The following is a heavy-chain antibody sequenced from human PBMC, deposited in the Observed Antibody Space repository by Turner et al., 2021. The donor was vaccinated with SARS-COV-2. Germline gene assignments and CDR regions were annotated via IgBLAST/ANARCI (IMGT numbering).Heavy chain of an antibody. Sequence: QVTLRESCPSLVKPTNTLTLTCTCSGFSLSPSGLCVSWIRQPTGKALEWLARSDWDDDKCDRTYLKTRRTISKDTYKYQMVLTMTNMDLVVKATYYCDRMSSGYYSGSSCDSHNYYGMDVWGQGTTVTVSS. J-gene: IGHJ6*02. D-gene: IGHD2-15*01. V-gene: IGHV2-70*15. CDR1: GFSLSPSGLC. CDR3: DRMSSGYYSGSSCDSHNYYGMDV. CDR2: SDWDDDK.